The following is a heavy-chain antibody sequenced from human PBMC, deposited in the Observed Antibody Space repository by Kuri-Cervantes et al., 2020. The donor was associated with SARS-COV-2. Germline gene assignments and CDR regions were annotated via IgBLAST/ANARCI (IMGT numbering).Heavy chain of an antibody. Sequence: GESLKISCAASGFTFSSYSMNWVRQAPGKGLEWVSSISSSSSYIYYADSVKGRFTISRDNAKNSLYLQMNSLRAEDTAVYYCARDHCSSTSCYLWGQGTRVTVSS. V-gene: IGHV3-21*01. CDR1: GFTFSSYS. D-gene: IGHD2-2*01. CDR3: ARDHCSSTSCYL. J-gene: IGHJ3*01. CDR2: ISSSSSYI.